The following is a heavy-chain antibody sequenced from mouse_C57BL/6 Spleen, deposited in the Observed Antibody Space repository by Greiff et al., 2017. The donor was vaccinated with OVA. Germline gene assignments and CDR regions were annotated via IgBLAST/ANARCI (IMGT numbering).Heavy chain of an antibody. V-gene: IGHV6-3*01. CDR2: IRLKSDNYAT. Sequence: DVMLVESGGGLVQPGGSMKLSCVASGFTFSNYWMNWVRQSPEKGLEWVAQIRLKSDNYATHYAESVKGRFTISRDDSKSSVYLQMNNVRAEDTGIYYCTRIYYGNFAWFAYWGQGTLVTVSA. CDR1: GFTFSNYW. CDR3: TRIYYGNFAWFAY. J-gene: IGHJ3*01. D-gene: IGHD2-1*01.